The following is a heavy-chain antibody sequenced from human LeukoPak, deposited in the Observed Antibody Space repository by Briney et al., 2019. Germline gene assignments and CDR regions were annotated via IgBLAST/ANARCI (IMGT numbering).Heavy chain of an antibody. Sequence: VASVKVSCKASGYTFTGYYMHWVRQAPGQGLEWMGWINPNSGGTNYAQKFQGRVTITADKSTSTAYMELSSLRSEDTAVYYCAGEGSGGGYYFDYWGQGTLVTVSS. CDR1: GYTFTGYY. V-gene: IGHV1-2*02. J-gene: IGHJ4*02. CDR2: INPNSGGT. D-gene: IGHD6-19*01. CDR3: AGEGSGGGYYFDY.